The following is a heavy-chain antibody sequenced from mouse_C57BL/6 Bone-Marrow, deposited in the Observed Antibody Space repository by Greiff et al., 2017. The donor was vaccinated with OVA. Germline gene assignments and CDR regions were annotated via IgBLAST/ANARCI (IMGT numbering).Heavy chain of an antibody. D-gene: IGHD1-1*02. Sequence: EVQVVESGGGLVQSGRSLRLSCATSGFTFSDFYMEWVRQAPGKGLEWIAASRNKANDYTTEYSASVKGRFIVSRDTSQSILYLQMNALRAEDTAIYYCARDAELCGYFDVWGTGTTVTVSS. J-gene: IGHJ1*03. V-gene: IGHV7-1*01. CDR1: GFTFSDFY. CDR3: ARDAELCGYFDV. CDR2: SRNKANDYTT.